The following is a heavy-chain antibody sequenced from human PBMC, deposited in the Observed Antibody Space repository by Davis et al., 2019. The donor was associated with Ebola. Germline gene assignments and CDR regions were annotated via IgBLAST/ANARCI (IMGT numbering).Heavy chain of an antibody. Sequence: MPSETLSLTCAVYGGSFSGYYWSWIRQPPGKGLEWIGEINHSGSTNYNPSLKSRVTISVDKSKNQFSLKLSSVTAADTAVYYCARDGGYCSGGSCYSSPWGQGTLVTVSS. CDR2: INHSGST. CDR3: ARDGGYCSGGSCYSSP. CDR1: GGSFSGYY. D-gene: IGHD2-15*01. V-gene: IGHV4-34*01. J-gene: IGHJ5*02.